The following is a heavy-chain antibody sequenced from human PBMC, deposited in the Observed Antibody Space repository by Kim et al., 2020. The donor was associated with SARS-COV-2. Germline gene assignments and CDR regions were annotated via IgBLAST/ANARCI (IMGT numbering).Heavy chain of an antibody. J-gene: IGHJ5*02. CDR1: GFTFSSYG. Sequence: GGSLRLSCAASGFTFSSYGMHWVRQAPGKGLEWVAVISYDGSNKYYADSVKGRFTISRDNSKNTLYLQMNSLRAEDTAVYYCAKIRSGSYRAPHWFDPWG. CDR3: AKIRSGSYRAPHWFDP. V-gene: IGHV3-30*18. D-gene: IGHD1-26*01. CDR2: ISYDGSNK.